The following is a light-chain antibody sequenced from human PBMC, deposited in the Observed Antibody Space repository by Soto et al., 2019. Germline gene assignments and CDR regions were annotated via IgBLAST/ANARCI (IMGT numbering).Light chain of an antibody. V-gene: IGLV2-23*03. Sequence: ALTQPASVSGSPGQSITISCTGTSSDVGSYNLVSWYQQHPGKAPKLMIYEGSKRPSGVSNRFSGSKSGNTASLTISGLQAEDEADYYCCSYAGSSTVEFGGGTKLTVL. CDR2: EGS. CDR1: SSDVGSYNL. CDR3: CSYAGSSTVE. J-gene: IGLJ2*01.